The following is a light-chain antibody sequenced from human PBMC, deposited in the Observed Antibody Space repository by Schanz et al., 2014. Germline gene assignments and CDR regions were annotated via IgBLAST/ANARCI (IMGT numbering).Light chain of an antibody. CDR1: SSDVGGYNY. J-gene: IGLJ3*02. Sequence: QSALTQPASVSGSPGQSITISCTGTSSDVGGYNYVSWYQHHPGKAPKLMIFDVSNRPSGVSNRFSGSKSGNTASLTISGLQAEDEADYYCSSYTSSTLGVFGGGTKLT. CDR3: SSYTSSTLGV. CDR2: DVS. V-gene: IGLV2-14*03.